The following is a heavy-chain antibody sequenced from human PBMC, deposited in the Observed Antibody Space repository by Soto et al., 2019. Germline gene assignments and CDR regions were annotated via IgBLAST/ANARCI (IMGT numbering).Heavy chain of an antibody. J-gene: IGHJ5*01. CDR1: GGSISSYY. V-gene: IGHV4-59*01. D-gene: IGHD3-10*02. CDR3: ASMIGDPVLSFDS. CDR2: IFYSGST. Sequence: QVQLQESGPGLVKPSETLSLTCTVSGGSISSYYWSWIRQPPGKGLEWIGFIFYSGSTSYNPSRKCRHTISRDTSEHQFSLKLNSVTAADTAVYYCASMIGDPVLSFDSWGQGTRVAVSS.